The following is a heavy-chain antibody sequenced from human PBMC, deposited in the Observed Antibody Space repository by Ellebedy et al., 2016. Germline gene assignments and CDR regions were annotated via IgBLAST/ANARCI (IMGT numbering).Heavy chain of an antibody. CDR3: ASPNCSSTSCHPWGYGMDV. CDR2: IYYSGST. CDR1: GGSISSSSYY. Sequence: SETLSLTCTVSGGSISSSSYYWGWIRQPPGKGLEWIGSIYYSGSTYYNPSLKSRVTISVDTSKNQFSLKLSSVTAADTAVYYCASPNCSSTSCHPWGYGMDVWGQGTTVTVSS. D-gene: IGHD2-2*01. J-gene: IGHJ6*02. V-gene: IGHV4-39*01.